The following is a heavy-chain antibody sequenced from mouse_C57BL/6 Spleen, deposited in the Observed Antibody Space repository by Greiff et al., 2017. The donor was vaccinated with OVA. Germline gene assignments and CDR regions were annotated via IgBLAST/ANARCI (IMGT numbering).Heavy chain of an antibody. CDR1: GYTFTSYW. J-gene: IGHJ3*01. D-gene: IGHD2-4*01. V-gene: IGHV1-61*01. Sequence: QVQLQQPGAELVRPGSSVKLSCKASGYTFTSYWMDWVKQRPGQGLEWIGNIYPSDSETHYNQKFKDKATLTVDKSSSTAYMQLSSLTSEDFAVYYCARGGMDYDYDRFAYWGQGTLVTVSA. CDR2: IYPSDSET. CDR3: ARGGMDYDYDRFAY.